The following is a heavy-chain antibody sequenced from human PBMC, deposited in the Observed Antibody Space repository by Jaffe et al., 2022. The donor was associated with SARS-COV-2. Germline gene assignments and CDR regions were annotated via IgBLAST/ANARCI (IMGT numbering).Heavy chain of an antibody. CDR2: INPSGGST. D-gene: IGHD2-21*01. CDR1: GYTFTSYY. Sequence: QVQLVQSGAEVKKPGASVKVSCKASGYTFTSYYMHWVRQAPGQGLEWMGIINPSGGSTSYAQKFQGRVTMTRDTSTSTVYMELSSLRSEDTAVYYCARDLTTGGDGEIGAGSWGQGTLVTVSS. V-gene: IGHV1-46*01. CDR3: ARDLTTGGDGEIGAGS. J-gene: IGHJ5*02.